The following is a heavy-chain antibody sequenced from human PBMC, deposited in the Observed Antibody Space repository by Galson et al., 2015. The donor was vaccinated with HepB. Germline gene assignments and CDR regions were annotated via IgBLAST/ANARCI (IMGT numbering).Heavy chain of an antibody. CDR3: AMRMWIGCGAFCYDPFDY. Sequence: SLRLSCAASGFTFSDYAMTWVRQVPGKGLEWVSTISDTGGITKYADSVKGRFAISRDNSKSTLYLQMNSLRAEDTAVFYCAMRMWIGCGAFCYDPFDYWGQGILVTVSS. D-gene: IGHD2-2*01. CDR2: ISDTGGIT. J-gene: IGHJ4*02. V-gene: IGHV3-23*01. CDR1: GFTFSDYA.